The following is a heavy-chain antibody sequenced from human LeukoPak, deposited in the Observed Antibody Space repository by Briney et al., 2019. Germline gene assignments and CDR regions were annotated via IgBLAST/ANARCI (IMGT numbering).Heavy chain of an antibody. CDR3: ARDMGSTGDPFDY. CDR2: IYYSGST. D-gene: IGHD1-26*01. J-gene: IGHJ4*02. CDR1: GGSISSYY. V-gene: IGHV4-59*01. Sequence: PSETLSLTCTVSGGSISSYYWSWIRQPPGKGLEWIGYIYYSGSTNYNPSLKSRVTISVDTSKNQFSLKLSSVTAADTAVYYCARDMGSTGDPFDYWGQGTLVTVSS.